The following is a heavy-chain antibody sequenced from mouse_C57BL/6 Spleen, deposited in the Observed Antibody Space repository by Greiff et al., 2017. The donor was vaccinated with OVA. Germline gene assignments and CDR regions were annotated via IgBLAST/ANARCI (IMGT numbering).Heavy chain of an antibody. D-gene: IGHD2-2*01. CDR2: ISYDGSN. Sequence: EESGPGLVKPSQSLSLTCSVTGYSITSGYYWNWIRQFPGNKLEWMGYISYDGSNNYNPSLKNRISITRDTSKNQFFLKLNSVTTEDTATYYCASLSTMVTLDYWGQGTTLTVSS. J-gene: IGHJ2*01. V-gene: IGHV3-6*01. CDR1: GYSITSGYY. CDR3: ASLSTMVTLDY.